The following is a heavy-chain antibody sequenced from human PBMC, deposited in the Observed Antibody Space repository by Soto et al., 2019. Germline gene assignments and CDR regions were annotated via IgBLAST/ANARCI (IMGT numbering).Heavy chain of an antibody. Sequence: GGSLRLSCAASGFTFSTYAMSWVRQAPGKGLEWVSAISGSGGNTYYADSVEGRFTISRDNSKNTLYLQMNSLRADDTAVYYCAKVGPYYYMDVWGKGTTVTVSS. CDR3: AKVGPYYYMDV. J-gene: IGHJ6*03. CDR1: GFTFSTYA. CDR2: ISGSGGNT. V-gene: IGHV3-23*01.